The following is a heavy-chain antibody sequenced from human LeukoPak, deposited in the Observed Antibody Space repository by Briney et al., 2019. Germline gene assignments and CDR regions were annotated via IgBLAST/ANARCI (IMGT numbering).Heavy chain of an antibody. CDR2: INHSGST. CDR3: ARLLGTGVCYFDY. V-gene: IGHV4-34*01. D-gene: IGHD2-8*01. J-gene: IGHJ4*02. CDR1: GGSFSGYY. Sequence: SETLSLTCAVYGGSFSGYYWSWIRQPPGEGLEWIGEINHSGSTNYNPSLKSRVTISVDTSKNQFSLKLSSVTAADTAVYYCARLLGTGVCYFDYWGQGTLVTVSS.